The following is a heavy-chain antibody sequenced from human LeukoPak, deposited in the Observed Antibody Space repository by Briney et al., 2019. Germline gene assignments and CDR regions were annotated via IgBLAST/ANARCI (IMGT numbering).Heavy chain of an antibody. CDR2: IKQDGSEK. Sequence: GGSLRLSCAASGFIFSNYWVTCLRQAPGKGLEWVANIKQDGSEKYYVDSVKGRFTISRDNAKKSLYLQLDSLRAEDTAVYYCASLSPPGETGYFDYWGQGTLVTVSS. J-gene: IGHJ4*02. CDR3: ASLSPPGETGYFDY. CDR1: GFIFSNYW. V-gene: IGHV3-7*05.